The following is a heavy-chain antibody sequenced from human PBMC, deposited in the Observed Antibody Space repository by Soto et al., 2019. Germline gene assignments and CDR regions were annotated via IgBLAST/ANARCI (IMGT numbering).Heavy chain of an antibody. J-gene: IGHJ4*02. CDR2: IYYSGST. V-gene: IGHV4-59*12. D-gene: IGHD2-21*02. CDR1: GGSISSYY. CDR3: AREYGGNSGTFDY. Sequence: SETLSLTCTVPGGSISSYYWSWIRQPPGKGLEWIGYIYYSGSTNYNPSLKSRVTMSVDTSKNQFSLKLSSVTAADTAVYYCAREYGGNSGTFDYWGQGTLVTVSS.